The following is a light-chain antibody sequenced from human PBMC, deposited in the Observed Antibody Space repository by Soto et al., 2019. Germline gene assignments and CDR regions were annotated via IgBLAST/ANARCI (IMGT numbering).Light chain of an antibody. CDR3: SLYTSSSTSWV. CDR2: EVS. CDR1: SSDVGSYNR. Sequence: QSVLTQPPSVSGSPGQSVTISCTGTSSDVGSYNRVSWYQQPPGTAPKLMIYEVSNRPSGVPDRFSGSKSGNTASLTISGLQDEDEADYYCSLYTSSSTSWVFGGGTKLTVL. V-gene: IGLV2-18*01. J-gene: IGLJ3*02.